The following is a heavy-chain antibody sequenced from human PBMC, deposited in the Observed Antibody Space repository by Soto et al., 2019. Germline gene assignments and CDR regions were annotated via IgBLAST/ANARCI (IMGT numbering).Heavy chain of an antibody. CDR1: GGSISSGGYS. V-gene: IGHV4-30-2*01. CDR2: IYHSGST. CDR3: ARGKEYYFDY. Sequence: QLQLQESGSGLVKPSQTLSLTCAASGGSISSGGYSWSWIRKPPGKGLEWIGYIYHSGSTYYNPSLKSRVTISVDRSKNQFSLKLSSVTAADTAVYYCARGKEYYFDYWGQGTLVTVSS. J-gene: IGHJ4*02.